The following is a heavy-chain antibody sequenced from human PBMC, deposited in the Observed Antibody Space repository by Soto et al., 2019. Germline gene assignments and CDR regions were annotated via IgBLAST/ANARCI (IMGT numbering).Heavy chain of an antibody. CDR3: AGSLGMTPDFDY. J-gene: IGHJ4*02. CDR1: GFTFSTYD. Sequence: QVQLVESGGGVVQPGRSLRLSCAASGFTFSTYDMHWVRQAPGKGLEWVAVISYDGSNKYYADSVKGRFTISRDNSKNTLYLQMNSLRAEDTAVYYCAGSLGMTPDFDYWGQGTLVTVSS. D-gene: IGHD1-26*01. CDR2: ISYDGSNK. V-gene: IGHV3-30-3*01.